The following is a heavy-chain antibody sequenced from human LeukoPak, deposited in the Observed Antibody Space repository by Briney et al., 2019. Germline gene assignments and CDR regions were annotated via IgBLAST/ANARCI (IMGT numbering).Heavy chain of an antibody. CDR2: INPFGGST. CDR3: ARGNLYDSSGGYSYSNWIDI. Sequence: GSVRVSCKASGYTFTNYYMHWVRQAPGQGLEWMGLINPFGGSTNYAQKFQGRVTMTRETSTSTVYMELSSLRSEDTAVYYCARGNLYDSSGGYSYSNWIDIWGQGTLVTVS. V-gene: IGHV1-46*01. D-gene: IGHD3-22*01. J-gene: IGHJ5*02. CDR1: GYTFTNYY.